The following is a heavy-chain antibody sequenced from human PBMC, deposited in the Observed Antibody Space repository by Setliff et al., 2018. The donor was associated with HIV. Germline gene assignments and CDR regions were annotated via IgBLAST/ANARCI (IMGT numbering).Heavy chain of an antibody. D-gene: IGHD2-15*01. V-gene: IGHV3-30*02. CDR3: AKAAGMTWSGSSCYSDY. CDR2: IRHDGSNK. Sequence: GESLKIYCAASGFIFSEHVMHWVRQAPGKGLEWVAFIRHDGSNKYYADSVKGRFTISRDNSKNTLYLQMNSLRAEDTAVYSCAKAAGMTWSGSSCYSDYWGQGTLVTVSS. J-gene: IGHJ4*02. CDR1: GFIFSEHV.